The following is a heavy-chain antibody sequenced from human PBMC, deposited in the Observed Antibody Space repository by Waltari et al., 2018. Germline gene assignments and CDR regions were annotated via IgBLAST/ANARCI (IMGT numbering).Heavy chain of an antibody. Sequence: QVQVVQSGAEVEQPGASVKVSCTTSSSAPSWVRQAPGQGLEWMGWISVHSGATNYAQNFRDRVIMTADTSTRTAYLEVRNLRSDDTAVYYCARDSNHWDPRYMDVWGKGTTVTVSS. J-gene: IGHJ6*03. D-gene: IGHD1-26*01. CDR1: SSA. V-gene: IGHV1-18*01. CDR3: ARDSNHWDPRYMDV. CDR2: ISVHSGAT.